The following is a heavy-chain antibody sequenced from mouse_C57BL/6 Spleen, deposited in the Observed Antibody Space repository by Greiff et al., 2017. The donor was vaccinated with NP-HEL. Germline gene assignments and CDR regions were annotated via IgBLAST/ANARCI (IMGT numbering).Heavy chain of an antibody. CDR1: GYTFTSYW. V-gene: IGHV1-69*01. J-gene: IGHJ1*03. Sequence: VQLQQSGAELVMPGASVKLSCKASGYTFTSYWMHWVKQRPGQGLEWIGEIDPSDSYTNYNQKFKGKSTLTVDKSSSTAYMQLSSLTSEDSAVYYCARGHYGSSYDYWYFDVWGTGTTVTVSS. CDR3: ARGHYGSSYDYWYFDV. CDR2: IDPSDSYT. D-gene: IGHD1-1*01.